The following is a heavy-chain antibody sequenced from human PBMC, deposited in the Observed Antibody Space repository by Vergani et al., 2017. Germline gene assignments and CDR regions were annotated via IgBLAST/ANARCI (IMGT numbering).Heavy chain of an antibody. CDR2: INHSGST. CDR3: ASNSGSYYNWFDP. V-gene: IGHV4-34*01. J-gene: IGHJ5*02. D-gene: IGHD1-26*01. Sequence: QVQLQQWGAGLLKPSETLSLTCAVYGGSFSGYYWSWIRQPPGKGLEWIGEINHSGSTNYNPSLKSRVTISVDTSKNQFSLKLSSVTAADTAVYYCASNSGSYYNWFDPWSQGTLVTVSS. CDR1: GGSFSGYY.